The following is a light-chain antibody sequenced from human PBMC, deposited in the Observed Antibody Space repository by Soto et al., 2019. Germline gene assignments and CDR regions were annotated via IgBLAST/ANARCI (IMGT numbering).Light chain of an antibody. CDR2: AAS. V-gene: IGKV1-39*01. CDR3: QQSDSAPYT. CDR1: ETIASY. Sequence: DIQMTQSPSSLSASVGDRVTITCRASETIASYVNWYQQRPGKAPKLLIYAASTLQSGVPSRFGGSGSGTDFTLTITSLQPEDFATYYCQQSDSAPYTFGQGTNLEIK. J-gene: IGKJ2*01.